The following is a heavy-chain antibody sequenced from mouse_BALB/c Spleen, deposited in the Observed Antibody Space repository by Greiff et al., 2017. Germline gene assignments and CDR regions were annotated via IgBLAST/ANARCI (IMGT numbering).Heavy chain of an antibody. J-gene: IGHJ2*01. CDR1: GFTFSSFG. V-gene: IGHV5-17*02. CDR3: ARARDYFDY. CDR2: ISSGSSTI. Sequence: DVHLVESGGGLVQPGGSRKLSCAASGFTFSSFGMHWVRQAPEKGLEWVAYISSGSSTIYYADTVKGRFTISRDNPKNTLFLQMTSLRSEDTAMYYCARARDYFDYWGQGTTLTVSS.